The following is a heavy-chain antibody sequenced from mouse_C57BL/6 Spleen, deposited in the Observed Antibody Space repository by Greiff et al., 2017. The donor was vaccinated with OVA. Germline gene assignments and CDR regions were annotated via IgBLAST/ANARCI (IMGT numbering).Heavy chain of an antibody. CDR3: ARSGGSSYGYFDY. Sequence: QVHVKQSGAELARPGASVKLSCKASGYTFTSYGISWVKQRTGQGLEWIGEIYPRSGNTYYNEKFKGKATLTADKSSSTAYMELRSLTSEDSAVYFCARSGGSSYGYFDYWGQGTTLTVSS. CDR1: GYTFTSYG. V-gene: IGHV1-81*01. D-gene: IGHD1-1*01. J-gene: IGHJ2*01. CDR2: IYPRSGNT.